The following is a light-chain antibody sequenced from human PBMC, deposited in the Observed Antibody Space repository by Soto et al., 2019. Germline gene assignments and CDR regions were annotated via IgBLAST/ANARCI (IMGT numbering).Light chain of an antibody. Sequence: DIHMTQSPSSLSASVGDRVTITCRATQTISNFLNWYQQKPGQAPKLLIYAASSLHSGVPSRFSGGYYGTDFTLTISNLQPEDFATYYCQPSYSTPITFGGGTKVEIK. CDR1: QTISNF. CDR2: AAS. J-gene: IGKJ4*01. V-gene: IGKV1-39*01. CDR3: QPSYSTPIT.